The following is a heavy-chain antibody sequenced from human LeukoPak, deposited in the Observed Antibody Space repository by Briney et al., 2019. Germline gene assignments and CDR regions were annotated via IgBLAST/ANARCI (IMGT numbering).Heavy chain of an antibody. D-gene: IGHD3-10*01. CDR3: AAGYYYGTKFDY. Sequence: SETLSLTCTVSDGFIRSYYWSWIRQPPGKGLEWIAYKHFSGTTNYNPSLTSRVTISIDTSKRQFSLRVTSVTAADTAVYYCAAGYYYGTKFDYWGPGALVTVSS. CDR1: DGFIRSYY. J-gene: IGHJ4*02. V-gene: IGHV4-59*08. CDR2: KHFSGTT.